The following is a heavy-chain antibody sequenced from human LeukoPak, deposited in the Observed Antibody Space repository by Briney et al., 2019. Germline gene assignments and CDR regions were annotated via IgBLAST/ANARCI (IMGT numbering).Heavy chain of an antibody. D-gene: IGHD6-13*01. V-gene: IGHV4-59*01. CDR2: IYYSGST. CDR1: GGSISSYY. CDR3: ARERYSPQWFDP. Sequence: SETLSLTCTVSGGSISSYYWSWIRQPPGKGLEWIGYIYYSGSTNYNPSLKSRVTISVDTSKNQFSLKLSSATAADTAVYYCARERYSPQWFDPWGQGTLVTVSS. J-gene: IGHJ5*02.